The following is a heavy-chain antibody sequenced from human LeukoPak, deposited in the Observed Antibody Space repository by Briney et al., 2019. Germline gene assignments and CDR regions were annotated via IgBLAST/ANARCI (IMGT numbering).Heavy chain of an antibody. D-gene: IGHD2/OR15-2a*01. V-gene: IGHV3-33*08. CDR3: ARVINSQYFDY. Sequence: GGSLRLSCAASGFTFGSYGMHWVRQAPGKGLEWVAVIWYDGSNKYYADSVKGRFTISRDNSKNTLYLQMNSLRAEDTAVYYCARVINSQYFDYWGQGTLVTVSS. CDR1: GFTFGSYG. CDR2: IWYDGSNK. J-gene: IGHJ4*02.